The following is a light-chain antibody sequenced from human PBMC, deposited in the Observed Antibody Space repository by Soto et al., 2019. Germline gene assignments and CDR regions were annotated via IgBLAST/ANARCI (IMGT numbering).Light chain of an antibody. V-gene: IGLV2-8*01. CDR2: DVT. Sequence: QSALTQPPSASGSPGQSVTISCTGTSSDIGGYNVVSWYQQHPGKAPKLMIYDVTKRPSGVPDRFSGSKSGNTASLTVSGLQAEDEADYYCASYAGVNNLLFGGGTKVTVL. J-gene: IGLJ2*01. CDR1: SSDIGGYNV. CDR3: ASYAGVNNLL.